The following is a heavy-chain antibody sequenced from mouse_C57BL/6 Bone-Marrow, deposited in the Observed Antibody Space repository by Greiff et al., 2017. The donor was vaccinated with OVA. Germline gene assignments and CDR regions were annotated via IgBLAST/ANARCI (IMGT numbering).Heavy chain of an antibody. CDR2: INPNNGGT. CDR1: GYTFTDYY. J-gene: IGHJ2*01. V-gene: IGHV1-26*01. D-gene: IGHD2-1*01. Sequence: EVQLQQSGPELVKPGASVKISCKASGYTFTDYYMNWVKQSHGKSLEWIGDINPNNGGTSYNQKFKGKATLTVDKSSSTAYMELRSLTSEDSAVYYCAQNYGKTGYWGQGTTLTVSS. CDR3: AQNYGKTGY.